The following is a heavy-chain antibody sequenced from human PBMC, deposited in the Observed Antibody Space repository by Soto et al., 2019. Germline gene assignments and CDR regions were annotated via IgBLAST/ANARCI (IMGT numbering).Heavy chain of an antibody. CDR2: IIPIFGTA. CDR3: ATFPLEGSYYFDY. Sequence: GASVKLSCKASGGTFSSYAISWVRQAPGQGLEWMGGIIPIFGTANYAQKFQGRVTITADESTSTAYMELSSLRSEDTAVYYCATFPLEGSYYFDYWGQGTLVTVSS. J-gene: IGHJ4*02. D-gene: IGHD1-26*01. CDR1: GGTFSSYA. V-gene: IGHV1-69*13.